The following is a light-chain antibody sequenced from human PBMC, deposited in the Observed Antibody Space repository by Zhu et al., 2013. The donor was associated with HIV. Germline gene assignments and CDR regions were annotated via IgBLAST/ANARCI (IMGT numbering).Light chain of an antibody. CDR1: QRINDN. V-gene: IGKV3D-15*01. J-gene: IGKJ3*01. CDR3: QQYSDWLPFT. Sequence: IVLTQSPATLSVSPGEGCTLSCRASQRINDNLAWYQHKPGQTPRLLISGASARATGVPARFSGSGSGTEYTLTISSLQSDDFALYYCQQYSDWLPFTFGPGTKLEI. CDR2: GAS.